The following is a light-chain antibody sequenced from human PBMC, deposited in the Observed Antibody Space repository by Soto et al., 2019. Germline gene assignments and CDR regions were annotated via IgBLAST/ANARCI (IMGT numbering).Light chain of an antibody. J-gene: IGLJ1*01. CDR1: TSDVGGYNY. CDR3: SSFRSSSTYV. CDR2: DVS. V-gene: IGLV2-14*03. Sequence: QSVLAQPASVSGSPGQSITISCTGTTSDVGGYNYVSWYQHYSGKAPKLMIYDVSSRPSGVSDRFSGSKSGNTASLTISGLQAEDEADYYCSSFRSSSTYVFGTGTKVTVL.